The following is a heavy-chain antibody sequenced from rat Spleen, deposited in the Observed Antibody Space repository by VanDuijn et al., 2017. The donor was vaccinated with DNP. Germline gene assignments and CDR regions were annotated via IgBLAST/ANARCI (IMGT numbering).Heavy chain of an antibody. J-gene: IGHJ3*01. CDR1: GFTFSDYN. CDR2: TIYDGSRT. V-gene: IGHV5S10*01. Sequence: EVQLVESGGGLVQPGRSLKLSCAASGFTFSDYNMAWVRQAPKKGLEWVAITIYDGSRTYYRDSVKGRFTISRDNAKNTQYLQMDSLRSEDTATYYCVRHEDSSSHIYGFAYWGQGTLVTVSS. D-gene: IGHD1-2*01. CDR3: VRHEDSSSHIYGFAY.